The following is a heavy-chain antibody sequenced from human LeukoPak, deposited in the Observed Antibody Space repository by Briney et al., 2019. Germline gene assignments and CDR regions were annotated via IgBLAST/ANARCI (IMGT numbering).Heavy chain of an antibody. Sequence: GGSLRLSCAAPGFTFSSYGMHWVRQAPGKGLEWVAVISYDGSNKYYADSVKGRFTISRDNSKNTLYLQMNSLRAEDTAVYYCAKDLYSSSYSFDYWGQGTLVTVSS. CDR1: GFTFSSYG. D-gene: IGHD6-13*01. CDR3: AKDLYSSSYSFDY. V-gene: IGHV3-30*18. J-gene: IGHJ4*02. CDR2: ISYDGSNK.